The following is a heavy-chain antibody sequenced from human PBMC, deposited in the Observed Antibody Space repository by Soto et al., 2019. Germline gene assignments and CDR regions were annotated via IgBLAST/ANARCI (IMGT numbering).Heavy chain of an antibody. CDR3: ARQRTSVVTQAYFDV. CDR2: IYYSGST. D-gene: IGHD2-21*02. Sequence: PSETLSLTCTVTGDSISSRIYYWGWIRHPPGKGLEWIGSIYYSGSTYNNPSLRSRVSMSIDTSKDQFSLKLKSVTAADTALYFCARQRTSVVTQAYFDVWGQGPMVTVYS. J-gene: IGHJ4*02. CDR1: GDSISSRIYY. V-gene: IGHV4-39*01.